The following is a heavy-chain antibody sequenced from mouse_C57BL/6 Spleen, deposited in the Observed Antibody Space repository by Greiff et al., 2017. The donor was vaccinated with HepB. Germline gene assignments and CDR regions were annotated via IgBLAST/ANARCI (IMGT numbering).Heavy chain of an antibody. CDR3: AITSVVATDWYFDV. J-gene: IGHJ1*03. CDR1: GYTFTSYG. V-gene: IGHV1-81*01. CDR2: IYPRSGNT. D-gene: IGHD1-1*01. Sequence: QVQLQQSGAELARPGASVKLSCKASGYTFTSYGISWVKQRTGQGLEWIGEIYPRSGNTYYNEKFKGQATLTADKSSSTEYMELRSRTSEDSAVYFCAITSVVATDWYFDVWGTGTTVTVSS.